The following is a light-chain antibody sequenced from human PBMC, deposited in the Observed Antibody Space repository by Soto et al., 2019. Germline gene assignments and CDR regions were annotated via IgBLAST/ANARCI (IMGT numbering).Light chain of an antibody. CDR3: QQYKSLPYT. Sequence: DLQMTQSPSSLSASVGDRVTITCQASQDINNYLNWYQQKSGGAPKLLIYDASNLEMGVPSRLSGGGSGTDFTFTISSLQPEDVGTYYCQQYKSLPYTFGQGTKLQIK. J-gene: IGKJ2*01. CDR2: DAS. CDR1: QDINNY. V-gene: IGKV1-33*01.